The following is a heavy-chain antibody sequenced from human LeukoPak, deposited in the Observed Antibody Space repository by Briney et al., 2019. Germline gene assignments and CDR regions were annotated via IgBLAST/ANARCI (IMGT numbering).Heavy chain of an antibody. CDR3: ARDGTAAGLYFDY. D-gene: IGHD6-13*01. Sequence: PGGSLRLSCAASGFTFSSHWMSWVRQAPGKGLEWVANINQAGSEKHYVDFVKGRFTISRDTAKSSLYLQMNSLRAEDTAVYYCARDGTAAGLYFDYWGQGTLVTVSS. J-gene: IGHJ4*02. CDR1: GFTFSSHW. CDR2: INQAGSEK. V-gene: IGHV3-7*01.